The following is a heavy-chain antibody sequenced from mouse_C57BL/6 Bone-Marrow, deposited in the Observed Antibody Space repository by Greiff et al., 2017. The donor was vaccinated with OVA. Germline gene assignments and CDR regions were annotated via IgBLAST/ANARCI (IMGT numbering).Heavy chain of an antibody. CDR3: VRHDVYWYFDV. J-gene: IGHJ1*03. Sequence: DVMLVESGGGLVQPKGSLKLSCAASGFSFNTYAMNWVRQAPGKGLEWVARIRSKSNNYATYYADSVKDRFTISRDDSESMLYLQMNNLKTEDTAMYYCVRHDVYWYFDVWGTGTTDTVSS. CDR2: IRSKSNNYAT. D-gene: IGHD2-3*01. V-gene: IGHV10-1*01. CDR1: GFSFNTYA.